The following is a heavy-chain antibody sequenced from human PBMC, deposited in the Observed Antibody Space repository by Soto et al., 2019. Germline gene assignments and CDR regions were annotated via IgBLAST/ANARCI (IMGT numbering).Heavy chain of an antibody. CDR2: IYPGDSDT. CDR3: ARRYGDLDY. Sequence: GEALNVSCKGSGYSFATYCIGWVRQMPGKGLEWMGIIYPGDSDTRYSPSFQGQVTISADKSISTAYLQWSSLKASDTAMYYCARRYGDLDYWGQGTLVTVSS. V-gene: IGHV5-51*01. CDR1: GYSFATYC. D-gene: IGHD4-17*01. J-gene: IGHJ4*02.